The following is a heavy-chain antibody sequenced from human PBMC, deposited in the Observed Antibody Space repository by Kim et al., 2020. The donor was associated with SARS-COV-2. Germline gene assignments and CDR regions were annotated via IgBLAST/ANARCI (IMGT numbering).Heavy chain of an antibody. CDR1: GYTFTSYG. CDR3: ARVYGSGSYYNEFDY. D-gene: IGHD3-10*01. V-gene: IGHV1-18*01. J-gene: IGHJ4*02. Sequence: ASVKVSCKASGYTFTSYGISWVRQAPGQGLEWMGWIGAYNGNTNYAQKLQGRVTMTTDTSTSTAYMELRSLRSDDTAVYYCARVYGSGSYYNEFDYWGQGTLVTVSS. CDR2: IGAYNGNT.